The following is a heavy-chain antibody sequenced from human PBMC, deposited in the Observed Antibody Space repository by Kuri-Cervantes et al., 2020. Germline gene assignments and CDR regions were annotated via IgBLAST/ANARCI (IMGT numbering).Heavy chain of an antibody. CDR3: AREGDYGDYYMDV. CDR2: IYHSGST. V-gene: IGHV4-38-2*02. J-gene: IGHJ6*03. D-gene: IGHD4-17*01. CDR1: CYSISSGYY. Sequence: GSLRPSCAVSCYSISSGYYWGWIRQPPGKGLEWIGSIYHSGSTYYNPSLKSRVTISVDTSKNQFSLKLSSVTAADTAVYYCAREGDYGDYYMDVWGKGTAVTVSS.